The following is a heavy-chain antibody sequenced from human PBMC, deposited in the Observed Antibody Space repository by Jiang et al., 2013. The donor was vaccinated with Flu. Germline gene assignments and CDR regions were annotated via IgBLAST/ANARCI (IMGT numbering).Heavy chain of an antibody. CDR3: ARGHYYDSSGYYSSEDYFDY. Sequence: GPGLVKPSETLSLTCTVSGGSISSYSWSWIRQPPGKGLEWIGYFYYSGSTNYDPSLKSRVTISVDTSKNQFSLKLSSVTAADTAVYYCARGHYYDSSGYYSSEDYFDYWGQGTLVTVSS. J-gene: IGHJ4*02. D-gene: IGHD3-22*01. CDR2: FYYSGST. CDR1: GGSISSYS. V-gene: IGHV4-59*01.